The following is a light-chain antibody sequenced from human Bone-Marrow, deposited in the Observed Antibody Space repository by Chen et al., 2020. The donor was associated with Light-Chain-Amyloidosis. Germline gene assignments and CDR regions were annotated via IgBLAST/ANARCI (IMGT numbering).Light chain of an antibody. CDR3: QQYNSSPWT. J-gene: IGKJ1*01. Sequence: DIQMTQSPSTLSASVGDRVTITCRASQSISSWLAWYQQKPGKAPKLLLYKASSLEGGVPSRFSGSGSGTEFTLTISSLQPDDFATYYCQQYNSSPWTFGQGTKVEIK. CDR1: QSISSW. V-gene: IGKV1-5*03. CDR2: KAS.